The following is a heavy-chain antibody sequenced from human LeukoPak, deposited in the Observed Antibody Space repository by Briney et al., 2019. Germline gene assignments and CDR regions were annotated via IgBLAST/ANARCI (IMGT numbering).Heavy chain of an antibody. Sequence: GRSLRLSCAASGFTFSSYAMHWVRQAPGKGLEWVAVISYDGSNKYYADSVKGRFTISRDNSKNTLYLQMNSLRAEDTAVYFCAKDRGRADYTKSWYIFDAFDIWGQGTMVTVSS. D-gene: IGHD6-13*01. J-gene: IGHJ3*02. CDR1: GFTFSSYA. V-gene: IGHV3-30*14. CDR3: AKDRGRADYTKSWYIFDAFDI. CDR2: ISYDGSNK.